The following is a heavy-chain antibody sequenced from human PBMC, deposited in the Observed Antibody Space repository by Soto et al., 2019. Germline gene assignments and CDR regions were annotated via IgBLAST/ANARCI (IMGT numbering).Heavy chain of an antibody. CDR1: GFSFSSYG. CDR3: AKDRGGGAVVPDY. J-gene: IGHJ4*02. V-gene: IGHV3-33*06. CDR2: IWYDGSNE. Sequence: QVQLVESGGGVVQPGRSLRLSCAASGFSFSSYGIHWVRQAPGKGLEWVAVIWYDGSNEYYADSVKGRFSISRDNSKSTVYLQMNSLGAEDTGVFYCAKDRGGGAVVPDYWGQGTLVTVSS. D-gene: IGHD2-21*01.